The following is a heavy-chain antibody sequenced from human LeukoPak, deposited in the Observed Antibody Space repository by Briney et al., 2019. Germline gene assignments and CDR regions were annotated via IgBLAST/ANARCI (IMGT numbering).Heavy chain of an antibody. CDR3: ARARITMIGGGAFDI. Sequence: GGSLRLSCAASGFTFSSYAMNWVRQAPGKGLEWVSSSSSSSSYIYYADSVKGRFTISRDNAKNSLYLQMNSLRAEDTAVYYCARARITMIGGGAFDIWGQGTMVTVSS. D-gene: IGHD3-22*01. CDR1: GFTFSSYA. J-gene: IGHJ3*02. V-gene: IGHV3-21*01. CDR2: SSSSSSYI.